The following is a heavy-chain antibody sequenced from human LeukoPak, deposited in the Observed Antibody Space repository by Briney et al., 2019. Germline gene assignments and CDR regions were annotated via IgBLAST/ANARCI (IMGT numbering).Heavy chain of an antibody. J-gene: IGHJ5*02. V-gene: IGHV4-39*02. CDR2: IYYSGST. CDR1: GGSISSSSYY. CDR3: ARESDYGDVWFDP. D-gene: IGHD4-17*01. Sequence: PSETLSLTCTVSGGSISSSSYYWGWIRQPPGKGLEWIGSIYYSGSTYYNPSLKSRVTISVDTSKNQFSLKLSSVTAADTAVYYCARESDYGDVWFDPWGQGTLVTVSS.